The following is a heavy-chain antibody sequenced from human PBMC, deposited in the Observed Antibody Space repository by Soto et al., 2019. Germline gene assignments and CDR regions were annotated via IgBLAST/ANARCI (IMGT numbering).Heavy chain of an antibody. CDR1: GGTFSSYT. D-gene: IGHD1-7*01. J-gene: IGHJ4*02. V-gene: IGHV1-69*04. CDR2: IIPILGIA. Sequence: GASVKVSCKASGGTFSSYTISWVRQAPGQGLEWMGRIIPILGIANYAQKFQGRVTITADKSTSTAYMELSSLRSEDTAVYYCAREPNLIRKLNFDYWGQGTLVTVSS. CDR3: AREPNLIRKLNFDY.